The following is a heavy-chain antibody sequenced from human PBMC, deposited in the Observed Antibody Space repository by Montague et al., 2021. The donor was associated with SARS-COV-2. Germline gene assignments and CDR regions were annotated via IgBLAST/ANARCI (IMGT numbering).Heavy chain of an antibody. Sequence: SLRLSCAASGFTFSSYAMHWVRQAPGKGLVWVAVISYDGSNKYYADSVKGRFTISRDNSKNTLYLQMNSLRAEDTAVYYCARDLRDSSSWYTVGYYYYGMDDWGQGTTVTVSS. CDR2: ISYDGSNK. CDR1: GFTFSSYA. D-gene: IGHD6-13*01. V-gene: IGHV3-30*04. CDR3: ARDLRDSSSWYTVGYYYYGMDD. J-gene: IGHJ6*02.